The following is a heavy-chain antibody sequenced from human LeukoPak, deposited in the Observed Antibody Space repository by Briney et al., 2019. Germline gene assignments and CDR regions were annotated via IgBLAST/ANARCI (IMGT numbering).Heavy chain of an antibody. V-gene: IGHV3-23*03. CDR1: GFTFSSCA. D-gene: IGHD4-11*01. J-gene: IGHJ4*02. Sequence: GGSLRLSCEASGFTFSSCAMSWVRQAPGKGLEWVSIIYSGGTTYYADSVKGRFTISRDNAKNSLYLQMNGLRAEDTAVYFCASLMTTVTIRDFWGQGTPVTVSS. CDR3: ASLMTTVTIRDF. CDR2: IYSGGTT.